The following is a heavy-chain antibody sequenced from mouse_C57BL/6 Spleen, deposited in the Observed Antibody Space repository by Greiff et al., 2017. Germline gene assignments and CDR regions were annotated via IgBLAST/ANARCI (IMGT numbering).Heavy chain of an antibody. CDR3: TGLYGYDYAMDY. CDR1: GFTFSNYW. D-gene: IGHD2-2*01. V-gene: IGHV6-3*01. Sequence: EVKVEESGGGLVQPGGSMKLSCVASGFTFSNYWMNWVRQSPEKGLEWVAQIRLKSDNYATHYAESVKGRFTISRDDSKSSVYLQMNNLRAEDTGIYYCTGLYGYDYAMDYWGQGTSVTVSS. J-gene: IGHJ4*01. CDR2: IRLKSDNYAT.